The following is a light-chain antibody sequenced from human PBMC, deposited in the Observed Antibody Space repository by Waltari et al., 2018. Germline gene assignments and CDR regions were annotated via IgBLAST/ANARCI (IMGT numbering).Light chain of an antibody. CDR1: SSDIGGYNY. Sequence: QSALTQPASVSGSPGQSITISCTGTSSDIGGYNYVSLYQQDPGKVPKLIIYEVSNRPSGISNRFSGSKSGNTASLTISGLQAEDETDYYCSSYTSISTSVVFGGGTKLTVL. CDR3: SSYTSISTSVV. V-gene: IGLV2-14*01. CDR2: EVS. J-gene: IGLJ2*01.